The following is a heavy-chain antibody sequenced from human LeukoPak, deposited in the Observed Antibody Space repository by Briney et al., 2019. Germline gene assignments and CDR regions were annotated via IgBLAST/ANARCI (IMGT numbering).Heavy chain of an antibody. D-gene: IGHD6-19*01. V-gene: IGHV3-30-3*01. J-gene: IGHJ4*02. CDR2: ISYDGSNK. Sequence: GGSLRLSCAASGFTFSSYAMHWVRQAPGKGLEWVAVISYDGSNKYYADSVKGRFTISRDNSKNTLYLQMNSLRAEDTAVYYCARDLAVAATGYWDQGTLVTVSS. CDR3: ARDLAVAATGY. CDR1: GFTFSSYA.